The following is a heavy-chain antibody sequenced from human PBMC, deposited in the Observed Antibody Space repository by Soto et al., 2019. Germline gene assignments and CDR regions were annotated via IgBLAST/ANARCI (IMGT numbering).Heavy chain of an antibody. V-gene: IGHV4-4*02. D-gene: IGHD2-2*01. CDR3: ARDLILVPAYRSGRFDP. CDR2: IYHSGST. J-gene: IGHJ5*02. CDR1: GGSISSSNW. Sequence: SETLSLTCAVSGGSISSSNWWSWVRQPPGKGLEWIGEIYHSGSTNYNPSLKSRVTISVDKSKNQFSLKLSSVTAADTAVYYCARDLILVPAYRSGRFDPWGQGTLVTVSS.